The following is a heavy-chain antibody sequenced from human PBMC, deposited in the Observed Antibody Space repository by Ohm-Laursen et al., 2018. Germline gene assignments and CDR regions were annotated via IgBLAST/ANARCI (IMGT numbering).Heavy chain of an antibody. CDR3: ARATPPQVPSDYGDYMGYFDY. D-gene: IGHD4-17*01. CDR1: GGSFSGYY. CDR2: INHSGST. V-gene: IGHV4-34*01. Sequence: SGTLSLTCAVYGGSFSGYYWSWIRQPPGKGLEWIGEINHSGSTNYNPSLKSRVTISVDTSKNQFSLKLSSVTAADTAVYYCARATPPQVPSDYGDYMGYFDYWGQGTLVTVSS. J-gene: IGHJ4*02.